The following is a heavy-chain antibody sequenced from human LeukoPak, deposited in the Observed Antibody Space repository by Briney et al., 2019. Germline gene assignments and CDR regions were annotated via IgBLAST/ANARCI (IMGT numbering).Heavy chain of an antibody. CDR3: ARYSGYDKYYFDY. J-gene: IGHJ4*01. D-gene: IGHD5-12*01. Sequence: PSETLSLTCTVSGDSISGYYWSWIRQPAGKGLEWIGRIYTSGNSNYNPSLKSRVTMSVDTSKNQFSLKLSSVTAADTAVYYCARYSGYDKYYFDYWGQGTLVTVSS. CDR2: IYTSGNS. CDR1: GDSISGYY. V-gene: IGHV4-4*07.